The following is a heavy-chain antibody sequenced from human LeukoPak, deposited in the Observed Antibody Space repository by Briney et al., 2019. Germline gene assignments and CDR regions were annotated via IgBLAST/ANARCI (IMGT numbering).Heavy chain of an antibody. CDR1: GDTISAYS. CDR3: AKGRGRLHVNRGVYNYHYYMEV. CDR2: IIPIFGRA. J-gene: IGHJ6*03. Sequence: ASVKVSCKAAGDTISAYSLNWVRQAPGQGLEWMGGIIPIFGRAYYAQNLQGRVTITADKSTSTAYMELSSPGSEDTAIYYCAKGRGRLHVNRGVYNYHYYMEVWGTGTTVTISS. D-gene: IGHD3-10*01. V-gene: IGHV1-69*06.